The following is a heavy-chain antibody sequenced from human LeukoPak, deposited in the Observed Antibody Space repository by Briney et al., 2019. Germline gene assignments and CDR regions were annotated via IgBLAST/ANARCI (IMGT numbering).Heavy chain of an antibody. CDR3: ARDLHYYDSSGAFDI. CDR2: INPSGGST. J-gene: IGHJ3*02. V-gene: IGHV1-46*01. Sequence: ASVKVSCKASGYTFTSYYMHWVRQAPGQGLEWMGIINPSGGSTSYAQKFQGRVTMTRDTSTSTVYMELSSLRSEDTAVYYCARDLHYYDSSGAFDIWGRGTMVTDSS. D-gene: IGHD3-22*01. CDR1: GYTFTSYY.